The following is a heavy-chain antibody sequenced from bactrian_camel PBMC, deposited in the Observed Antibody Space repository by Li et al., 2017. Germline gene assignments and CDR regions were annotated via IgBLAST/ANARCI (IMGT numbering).Heavy chain of an antibody. D-gene: IGHD2*01. V-gene: IGHV3S53*01. CDR1: EYSSSYC. CDR2: IDNDYTK. Sequence: HVQLVESGGGSVQAGGSLRIACKYSEYSSSYCLAWFRQAPGKEREGVALIDNDYTKVYADSVKGRFTISKQTDENTVYLQMNSLKPEDTAMYYCAATPFVCPTSVRGSALDFGYWGQGTQVTVS. J-gene: IGHJ6*01. CDR3: AATPFVCPTSVRGSALDFGY.